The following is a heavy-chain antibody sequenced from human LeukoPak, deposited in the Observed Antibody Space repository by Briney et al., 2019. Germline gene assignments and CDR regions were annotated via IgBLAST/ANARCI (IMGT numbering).Heavy chain of an antibody. V-gene: IGHV4-59*11. Sequence: PSETLSLTCTVSGGSISSHYWSWIRQPPGKGLEWIGYIYYSGSTNYNPSLKSRVTISVDTSKNQFSLKLSSVTAADTAVYYCAHIVVVTGFDAFDIWGQGTLVTVSS. CDR2: IYYSGST. CDR3: AHIVVVTGFDAFDI. D-gene: IGHD2-21*02. CDR1: GGSISSHY. J-gene: IGHJ3*02.